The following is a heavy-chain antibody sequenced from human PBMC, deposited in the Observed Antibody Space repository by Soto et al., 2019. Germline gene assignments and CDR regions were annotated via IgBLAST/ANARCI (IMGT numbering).Heavy chain of an antibody. CDR1: GGSISSYY. CDR3: AREGLITGTTYYYYGMDV. CDR2: IYYSGST. V-gene: IGHV4-59*01. J-gene: IGHJ6*01. D-gene: IGHD1-7*01. Sequence: QVQLQESGPGLVKPSETLSLTCTVSGGSISSYYWSWIRQPPGKGLEWIGYIYYSGSTNYNPSLKSRVTISVDTSKNQFSLKLSSVTAADTAVYYCAREGLITGTTYYYYGMDVW.